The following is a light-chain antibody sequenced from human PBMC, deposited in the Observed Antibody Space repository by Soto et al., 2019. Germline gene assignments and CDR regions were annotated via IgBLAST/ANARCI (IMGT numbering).Light chain of an antibody. J-gene: IGKJ1*01. CDR3: NQRTERPPWT. CDR2: DAP. CDR1: QSISLA. V-gene: IGKV3-11*01. Sequence: EIELTQSPAALSLSPGERATLSCRASQSISLAIAWYQHKPGQAPRLLLFDAPQRATGIPARFRGSGSGTHLTLSLRSLLPEDFAVPYCNQRTERPPWTLGQGTKV.